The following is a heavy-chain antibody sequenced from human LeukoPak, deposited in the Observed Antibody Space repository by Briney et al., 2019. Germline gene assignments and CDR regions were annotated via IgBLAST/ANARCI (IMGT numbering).Heavy chain of an antibody. CDR1: GYTFTSYG. CDR3: ARGSNLAYCAGDCYSTAFDI. D-gene: IGHD2-21*02. Sequence: ASVKVSCKASGYTFTSYGISWVRQAPGQGLEWMGWINPNSGGTNYAQKFQGRVTMTRDTSISTAYMELSRLRSDDTAVYYCARGSNLAYCAGDCYSTAFDIWGQGTMVTVSS. J-gene: IGHJ3*02. CDR2: INPNSGGT. V-gene: IGHV1-2*02.